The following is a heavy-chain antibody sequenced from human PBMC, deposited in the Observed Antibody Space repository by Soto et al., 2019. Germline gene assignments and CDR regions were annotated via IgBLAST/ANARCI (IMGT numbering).Heavy chain of an antibody. V-gene: IGHV3-74*01. CDR2: VNSDGCSK. CDR1: GFTFSSYW. Sequence: GGSLRLSCAASGFTFSSYWTHWVRQAPGKGLLWVSRVNSDGCSKSYADSVKGRFTISRDNAKNTLYLQMNSLRAEDTAVYHCARGVYDTSGYYLPRNWFDSWGQGTLVTV. J-gene: IGHJ5*01. CDR3: ARGVYDTSGYYLPRNWFDS. D-gene: IGHD3-22*01.